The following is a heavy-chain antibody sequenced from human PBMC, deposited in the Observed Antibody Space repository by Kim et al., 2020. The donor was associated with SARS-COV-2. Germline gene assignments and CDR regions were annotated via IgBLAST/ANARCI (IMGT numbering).Heavy chain of an antibody. CDR2: INHSGST. V-gene: IGHV4-34*01. Sequence: SETLSLTCAVYGGSFSGYYWSWIRQPPGKGLEWIGEINHSGSTNYNPSLKSRVTISVDTSKNQFSLKLSSVTAADTAVYYCARGQRPPVDGSGSYGMDVWGQGTTVTVSS. D-gene: IGHD3-10*01. CDR3: ARGQRPPVDGSGSYGMDV. CDR1: GGSFSGYY. J-gene: IGHJ6*02.